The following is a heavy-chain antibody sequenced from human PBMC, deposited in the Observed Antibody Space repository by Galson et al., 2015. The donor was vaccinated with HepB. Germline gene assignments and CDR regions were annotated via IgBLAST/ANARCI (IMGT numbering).Heavy chain of an antibody. D-gene: IGHD3-22*01. CDR3: ARLRLFSYYDSSGYWQYFDY. V-gene: IGHV3-74*01. CDR2: INSGGSST. Sequence: SLRLSCAASGLTFSSYWMHWVRQAPGKGLVWVSRINSGGSSTSYADSVKGRFTISRDNAKNTLYLQMNSLRAEDTAVYYCARLRLFSYYDSSGYWQYFDYWGQGTLVTVSS. CDR1: GLTFSSYW. J-gene: IGHJ4*02.